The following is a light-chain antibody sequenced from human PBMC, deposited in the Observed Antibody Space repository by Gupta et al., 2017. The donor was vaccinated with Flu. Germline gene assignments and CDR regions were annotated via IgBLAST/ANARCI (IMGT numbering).Light chain of an antibody. J-gene: IGLJ2*01. CDR1: SSDVGSYNL. V-gene: IGLV2-23*03. Sequence: QSALTQPASVSGSPGQSITIYCTGTSSDVGSYNLVSWYQQHPGKAPNLMIYEGSKRPSGVSNRFSGSKSGNTASLTISGLQASDDADYYCCSYAGSSTFVVFGGGTKLTVL. CDR3: CSYAGSSTFVV. CDR2: EGS.